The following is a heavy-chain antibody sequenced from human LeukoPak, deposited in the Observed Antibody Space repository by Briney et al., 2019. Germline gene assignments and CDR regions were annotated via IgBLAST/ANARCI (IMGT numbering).Heavy chain of an antibody. CDR2: ISRNGVAT. D-gene: IGHD2-2*01. Sequence: GGSLRLSCAASGLSIGDYTMHWVRQVPGKGLEWVSLISRNGVATKYADSVRGRFIVSRDNAKNSLYLQMNSLRGEDTAVYYCARDCDGRTGCYVRDYWGQGTPVTVSS. J-gene: IGHJ4*02. V-gene: IGHV3-43*01. CDR3: ARDCDGRTGCYVRDY. CDR1: GLSIGDYT.